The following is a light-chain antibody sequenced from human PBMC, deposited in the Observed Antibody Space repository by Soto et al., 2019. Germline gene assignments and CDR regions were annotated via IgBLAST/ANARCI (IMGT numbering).Light chain of an antibody. CDR3: QQYVSKTT. CDR1: QSLAGNN. CDR2: GAS. V-gene: IGKV3-20*01. Sequence: DIVLTQSPGTLSLSPGETATLSCRASQSLAGNNLAWYQQKPGQAPRLLISGASSRATGIPDRFSGSGSETDFTLTISGLEPEDFAVYYCQQYVSKTTFGPGTKVDIK. J-gene: IGKJ3*01.